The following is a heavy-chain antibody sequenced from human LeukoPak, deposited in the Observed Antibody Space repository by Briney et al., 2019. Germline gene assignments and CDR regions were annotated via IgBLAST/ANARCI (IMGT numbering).Heavy chain of an antibody. Sequence: ASVKVSCKASGYTFTSYYMHWVRQAPGQGLEWMGIINPSGGSTSYAQKFQGRVAMTRDTSTSTVYMELSSLRSEDTAVYYCARDPEHDYSKGHYYYYMDVWGKGTTVTVSS. CDR3: ARDPEHDYSKGHYYYYMDV. CDR2: INPSGGST. V-gene: IGHV1-46*01. D-gene: IGHD4-11*01. CDR1: GYTFTSYY. J-gene: IGHJ6*03.